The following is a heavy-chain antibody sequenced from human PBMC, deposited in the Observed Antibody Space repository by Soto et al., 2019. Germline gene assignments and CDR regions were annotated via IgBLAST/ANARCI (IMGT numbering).Heavy chain of an antibody. J-gene: IGHJ6*02. CDR3: ARDRDSSSAVPFGYYGMAV. CDR2: IYSGGST. Sequence: EVQLVETGGGLIQPGGSLRLSCAASGFTVSSNYMSWVRQAPGKGLEWVSVIYSGGSTYYADSVKGRFTISRDNSKNSLYLQMNSLRAEDTAVHYCARDRDSSSAVPFGYYGMAVWGQGTTVTVSS. CDR1: GFTVSSNY. V-gene: IGHV3-53*02. D-gene: IGHD6-6*01.